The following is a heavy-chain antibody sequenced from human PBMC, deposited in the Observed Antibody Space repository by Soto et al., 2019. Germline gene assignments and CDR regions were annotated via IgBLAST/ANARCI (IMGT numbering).Heavy chain of an antibody. V-gene: IGHV3-73*01. CDR3: TSLVDTAMVNGYYDIDV. CDR1: GFTFSGSA. CDR2: IRSKANSYAT. J-gene: IGHJ6*02. Sequence: GGSLRLPCAASGFTFSGSAMPWVRRASGKGLEWVGRIRSKANSYATADAASEKGRFTITRDDSKNSAYLQMNSLKTADTAVDYCTSLVDTAMVNGYYDIDVWGQGTTVTVSS. D-gene: IGHD5-18*01.